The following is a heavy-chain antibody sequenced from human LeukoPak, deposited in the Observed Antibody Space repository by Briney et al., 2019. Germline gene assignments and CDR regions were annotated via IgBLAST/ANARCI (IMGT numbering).Heavy chain of an antibody. CDR2: IYHNGTT. CDR3: TRGVALSDHGIIDS. Sequence: SETLSLTCAVSGNSVSSGLFWGWIRQPPGKGLEWIATIYHNGTTHYNPSLKSRVNISVDTSKNQFSLKMRSVTAADTAVYYCTRGVALSDHGIIDSWGQGTLATVSS. V-gene: IGHV4-38-2*01. D-gene: IGHD1-1*01. CDR1: GNSVSSGLF. J-gene: IGHJ4*02.